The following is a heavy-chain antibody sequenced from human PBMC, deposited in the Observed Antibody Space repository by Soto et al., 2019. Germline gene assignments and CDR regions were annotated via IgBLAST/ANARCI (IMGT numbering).Heavy chain of an antibody. V-gene: IGHV1-3*01. CDR1: GYTFTLYA. J-gene: IGHJ4*02. CDR3: ARDQRRDYDFWSGYSQGFDY. Sequence: ASVKVSCKASGYTFTLYAMHWVRQAPGQRLVWMGWINAANGNTKTSQKFQGRVTFTRDTSASTAYMEMSTLSSADTAVYYCARDQRRDYDFWSGYSQGFDYWGQGTPVTVSS. CDR2: INAANGNT. D-gene: IGHD3-3*01.